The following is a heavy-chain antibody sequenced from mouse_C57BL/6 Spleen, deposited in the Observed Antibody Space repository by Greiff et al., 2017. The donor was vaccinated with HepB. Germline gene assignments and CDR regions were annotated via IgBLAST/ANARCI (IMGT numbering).Heavy chain of an antibody. V-gene: IGHV1-53*01. CDR1: GYTFTSYW. Sequence: QVQLQQPGTELVKPGASVKLSCKASGYTFTSYWMHWVKQRPGQGLEWIGNINPSNGGTNYNEKFQSKATLTVDKSSSTAYMQLSSLTSEDSAVYYCARWLLRGGAMDYWGQGTSVTVSS. CDR2: INPSNGGT. CDR3: ARWLLRGGAMDY. D-gene: IGHD2-3*01. J-gene: IGHJ4*01.